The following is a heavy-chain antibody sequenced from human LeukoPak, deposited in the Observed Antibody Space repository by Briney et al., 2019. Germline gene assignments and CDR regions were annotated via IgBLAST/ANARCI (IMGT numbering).Heavy chain of an antibody. D-gene: IGHD2/OR15-2a*01. CDR2: LSYTGKT. Sequence: SETLSLTCVVSGASVSSSHWNWIRQLPGKGLEWIGCLSYTGKTDYNPSLTGRVTISLDTSKNQVPLKLRSVTAADTAVYYCSEGYFEPFDHWGQGTLVTVSS. V-gene: IGHV4-59*02. CDR1: GASVSSSH. CDR3: SEGYFEPFDH. J-gene: IGHJ4*02.